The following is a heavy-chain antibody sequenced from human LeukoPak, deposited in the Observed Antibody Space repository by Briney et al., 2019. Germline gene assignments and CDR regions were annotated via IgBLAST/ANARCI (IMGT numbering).Heavy chain of an antibody. CDR2: IYSGGNT. Sequence: LSLTCTVSGGSINSNNYYWSWIRQHPGKGLEWVSVIYSGGNTYYADSVKGRFTISRDNSKNTVYLQMNSLRTEDTAVYYCARGSGSFHFDHWGQGTLVTVSS. CDR3: ARGSGSFHFDH. CDR1: GGSINSNNYY. D-gene: IGHD1-26*01. J-gene: IGHJ4*02. V-gene: IGHV3-53*01.